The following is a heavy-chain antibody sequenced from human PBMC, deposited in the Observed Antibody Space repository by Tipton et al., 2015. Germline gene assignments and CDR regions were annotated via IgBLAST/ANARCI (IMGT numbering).Heavy chain of an antibody. CDR2: ISPIFGSP. CDR3: GRMPAVDRGHYYFDH. Sequence: QSRAEVKKPGSSVKVSCKASGDTFSSYALSWVRQAPGQGLEWMGGISPIFGSPNYAQKFQGRVTITADESTTTAYMELSTLRSEDTAVYYCGRMPAVDRGHYYFDHWGQGTLVTVSS. J-gene: IGHJ4*02. D-gene: IGHD2-21*02. V-gene: IGHV1-69*01. CDR1: GDTFSSYA.